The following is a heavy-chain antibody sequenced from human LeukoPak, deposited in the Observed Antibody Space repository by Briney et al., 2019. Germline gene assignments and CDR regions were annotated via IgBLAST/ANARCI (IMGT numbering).Heavy chain of an antibody. D-gene: IGHD2-2*01. V-gene: IGHV3-30*04. J-gene: IGHJ6*03. CDR3: ARVSDCSSTSCYYYMDV. CDR2: ISYDGSNK. CDR1: GFTFGSYA. Sequence: PGRSLRLSCAASGFTFGSYAMHWVRQAPGKGLEWVAVISYDGSNKYYADSVKGRFTISRDNSKNTLYLQMNSLRAEDTAVYYCARVSDCSSTSCYYYMDVWGKGTTVTVSS.